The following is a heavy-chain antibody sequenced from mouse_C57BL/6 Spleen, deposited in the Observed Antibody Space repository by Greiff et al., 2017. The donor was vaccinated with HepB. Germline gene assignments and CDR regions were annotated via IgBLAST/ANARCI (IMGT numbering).Heavy chain of an antibody. J-gene: IGHJ4*01. CDR1: GFTFSSYG. CDR3: ARHGYDYDDAMDY. V-gene: IGHV5-6*02. Sequence: EVMLVESGGDLVKPGGSLKLSCAASGFTFSSYGMSWVRQTPDKRLEWVATISSGGSYTYYPDSVKGRFTISRDNAKNTLYLQMSSLKSEDTAMYYCARHGYDYDDAMDYWGQGTSVTVSS. D-gene: IGHD2-4*01. CDR2: ISSGGSYT.